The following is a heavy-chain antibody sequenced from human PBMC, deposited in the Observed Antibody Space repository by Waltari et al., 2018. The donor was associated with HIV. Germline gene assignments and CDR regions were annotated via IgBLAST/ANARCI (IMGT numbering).Heavy chain of an antibody. CDR1: GGAISSYS. Sequence: QVQLQESGPVLVKPSETLSLTCTVSGGAISSYSWSWIRQPPGKGLEWIGYIYYSGSTNYNPSLKSRVTISVDTSKNQFSLKLSSVTAADTAVYYCARHRFISSSWSCFDPWGQGTLVTVSS. J-gene: IGHJ5*02. D-gene: IGHD6-13*01. V-gene: IGHV4-59*08. CDR2: IYYSGST. CDR3: ARHRFISSSWSCFDP.